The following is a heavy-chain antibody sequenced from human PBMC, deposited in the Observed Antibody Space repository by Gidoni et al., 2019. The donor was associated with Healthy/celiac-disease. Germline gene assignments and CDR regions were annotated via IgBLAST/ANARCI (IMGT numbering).Heavy chain of an antibody. CDR2: ISGSGGST. J-gene: IGHJ4*02. D-gene: IGHD3-10*01. V-gene: IGHV3-23*01. Sequence: EVQLLESGVGLVQPGGSLRLSCAASGFSFSSSAMSWVRQAPGKGLEWVSAISGSGGSTYYADSVKGRFTISRDNSKNTLYLQMNSLRAEDTVVYYCAKLEVSVGFGGYWGQGTLVTVSS. CDR3: AKLEVSVGFGGY. CDR1: GFSFSSSA.